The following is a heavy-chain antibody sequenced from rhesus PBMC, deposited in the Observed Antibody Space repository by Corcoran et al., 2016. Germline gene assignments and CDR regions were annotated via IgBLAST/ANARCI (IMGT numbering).Heavy chain of an antibody. CDR3: ARSSIVGTTNSLDV. J-gene: IGHJ5-2*02. Sequence: QVQLQESGPGVVKPSETLSLTCAVSGGSISSGYDWSWIRQLPGKGLEWIGYIYGSIGSTNYNPSLKNRVTISKDASKNQFSLRLSSVTAADTAVYYCARSSIVGTTNSLDVWGRGVLVTVSS. D-gene: IGHD1-44*01. V-gene: IGHV4-76*01. CDR1: GGSISSGYD. CDR2: IYGSIGST.